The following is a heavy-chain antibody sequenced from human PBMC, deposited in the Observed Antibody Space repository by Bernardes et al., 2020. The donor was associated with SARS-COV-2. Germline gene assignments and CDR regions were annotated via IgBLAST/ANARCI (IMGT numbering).Heavy chain of an antibody. CDR2: INSDGSST. V-gene: IGHV3-74*01. D-gene: IGHD2-21*01. J-gene: IGHJ4*02. CDR3: ARGPTDVVGLWWTDDFDY. CDR1: GFTFSSYW. Sequence: GWSLSLSCAASGFTFSSYWMHWVRQAPGKGLVWVSRINSDGSSTSYADSVKGRFTISRDNAKNTLYLQMNSLRAEDTAVYYCARGPTDVVGLWWTDDFDYWGQGTLVTVSS.